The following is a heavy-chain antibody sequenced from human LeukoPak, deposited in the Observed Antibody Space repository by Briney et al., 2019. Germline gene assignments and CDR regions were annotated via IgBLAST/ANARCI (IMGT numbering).Heavy chain of an antibody. J-gene: IGHJ4*02. CDR1: GFTFSSYS. V-gene: IGHV3-30-3*01. D-gene: IGHD6-13*01. Sequence: GGSLRLSFAASGFTFSSYSKHWVRQAPGKGLEWVAVISYDGSNKYYADSVKGRFTISRDNSKNTLYLQMNTLRAEDTAVYYCSTSPSFGSSWYQFNYWGQGALVIVSS. CDR2: ISYDGSNK. CDR3: STSPSFGSSWYQFNY.